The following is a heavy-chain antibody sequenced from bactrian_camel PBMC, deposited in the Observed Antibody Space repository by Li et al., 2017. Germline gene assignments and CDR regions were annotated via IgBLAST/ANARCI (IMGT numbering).Heavy chain of an antibody. CDR3: AAVTQAAGTSLEAADFSY. CDR1: GFTFSTYD. CDR2: INSDSST. J-gene: IGHJ6*01. Sequence: VQLVESGGGLVQPGGSLRLSCATSGFTFSTYDMSWVRQGPGKKREAVASINSDSSTIYEDSVKGRFTISQDHAKNVLYLQMNSLKAEDTAMYYCAAVTQAAGTSLEAADFSYWGQGTQVTVS. V-gene: IGHV3S10*01. D-gene: IGHD1*01.